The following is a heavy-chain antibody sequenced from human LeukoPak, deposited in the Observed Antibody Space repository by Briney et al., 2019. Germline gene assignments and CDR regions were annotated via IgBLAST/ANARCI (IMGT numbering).Heavy chain of an antibody. CDR2: INHSGST. Sequence: PSETLSLTCAVYGGSFSGYCWSWIRQPPGKGLEWIGEINHSGSTNYNPSLKSRVTISVDTSKNQFSLKLSSVTAADTAVYYCARGRQYQLTRRWFDPWGQGTLVTVSS. D-gene: IGHD2-2*01. CDR1: GGSFSGYC. CDR3: ARGRQYQLTRRWFDP. J-gene: IGHJ5*02. V-gene: IGHV4-34*01.